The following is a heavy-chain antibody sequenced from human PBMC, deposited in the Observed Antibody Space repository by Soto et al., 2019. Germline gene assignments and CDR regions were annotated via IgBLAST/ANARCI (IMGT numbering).Heavy chain of an antibody. J-gene: IGHJ3*02. Sequence: SVKVSCKASGGTFSSYSISWVRQAPGQGLEWMGGIIPIFGTANYAQKFQGRVTITADESTSTAYMELSSLRSEDTAVYYCARSGYSYGYSGYAFDIWGQGTMVTVSS. CDR3: ARSGYSYGYSGYAFDI. CDR1: GGTFSSYS. D-gene: IGHD5-18*01. CDR2: IIPIFGTA. V-gene: IGHV1-69*13.